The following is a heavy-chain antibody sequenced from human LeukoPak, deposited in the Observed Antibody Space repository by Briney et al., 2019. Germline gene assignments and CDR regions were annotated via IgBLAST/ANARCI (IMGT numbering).Heavy chain of an antibody. CDR1: GYTFTSYG. J-gene: IGHJ4*02. Sequence: ASVKVSCKASGYTFTSYGISWVRQAPGQGLEWMGWISAYNGNTNYAQKLQGRVTMTTDASTSTAYMELRSLRSDDTAVYYCARDLTHPPSTESGYWGQGTLVTVSS. D-gene: IGHD1-14*01. V-gene: IGHV1-18*01. CDR3: ARDLTHPPSTESGY. CDR2: ISAYNGNT.